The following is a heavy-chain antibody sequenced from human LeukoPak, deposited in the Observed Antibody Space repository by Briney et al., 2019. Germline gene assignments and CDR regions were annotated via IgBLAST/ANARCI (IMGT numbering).Heavy chain of an antibody. CDR1: GGSISSYY. CDR3: ARGGERGYCSSTSCRNWYNY. D-gene: IGHD2-2*01. V-gene: IGHV4-34*01. CDR2: INHSGST. J-gene: IGHJ4*02. Sequence: SETLSLTCTVSGGSISSYYWSWIRQPPGKGLEWIGEINHSGSTNYNPSLKSRVTTSVDTSKNQFSLKLSSVTAADTAVYYCARGGERGYCSSTSCRNWYNYWGQGILVTVSS.